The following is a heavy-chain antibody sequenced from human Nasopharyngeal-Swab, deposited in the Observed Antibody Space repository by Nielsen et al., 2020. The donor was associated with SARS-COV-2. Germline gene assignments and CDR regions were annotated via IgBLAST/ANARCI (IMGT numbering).Heavy chain of an antibody. CDR2: ISSSSSYI. V-gene: IGHV3-21*01. Sequence: GESLTISWAASGFTFSSYSMNWVRQAPGKGLEWVSSISSSSSYIYYADSVKVRFTISRDNAKNSLYLQMNSLRAEDTAVYYCARARRGVDYYMDVWGKGTTVTVSS. J-gene: IGHJ6*03. D-gene: IGHD3-10*01. CDR3: ARARRGVDYYMDV. CDR1: GFTFSSYS.